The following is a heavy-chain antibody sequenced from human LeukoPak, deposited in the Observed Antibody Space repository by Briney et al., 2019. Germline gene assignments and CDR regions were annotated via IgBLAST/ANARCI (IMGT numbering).Heavy chain of an antibody. Sequence: GRSLRLSCAASGFTFSSYGMRWVRQAPGKGLEWVAVIWYDGSNKYYADSVKGRFTISRDNSKNTLYLQMNSLRAEDTAVYYCARDLSDYGDYPGYWGQGTLVTVSS. V-gene: IGHV3-33*01. D-gene: IGHD4-17*01. J-gene: IGHJ4*02. CDR2: IWYDGSNK. CDR1: GFTFSSYG. CDR3: ARDLSDYGDYPGY.